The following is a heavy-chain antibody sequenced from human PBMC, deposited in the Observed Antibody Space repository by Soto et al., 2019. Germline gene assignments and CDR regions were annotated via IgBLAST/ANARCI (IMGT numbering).Heavy chain of an antibody. CDR3: ARMGEYSSSWGMRYYGMDV. J-gene: IGHJ6*02. CDR2: IYYSGST. CDR1: GGSISSSSYY. V-gene: IGHV4-39*01. Sequence: SETLSLTCTVSGGSISSSSYYWGWIRQPPGKGLEWIGSIYYSGSTYYNPSLKSRVTISVDTSKNQFSLKLSSVTAADTAVYYCARMGEYSSSWGMRYYGMDVWGQGTTVTVSS. D-gene: IGHD6-6*01.